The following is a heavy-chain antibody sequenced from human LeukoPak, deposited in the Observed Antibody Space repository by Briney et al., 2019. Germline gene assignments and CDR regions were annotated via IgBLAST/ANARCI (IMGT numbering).Heavy chain of an antibody. CDR2: IKEDGSET. D-gene: IGHD1-26*01. CDR1: AFAFSSNW. J-gene: IGHJ4*02. Sequence: GGSLRLSCVASAFAFSSNWMSWARQAPGKGLEWVASIKEDGSETYYVDSVKGRFTISRDNAKNSLYLQMNSLRAEDTAVYYCARDLHPRYYLPDYWGQGTLVTVSS. CDR3: ARDLHPRYYLPDY. V-gene: IGHV3-7*04.